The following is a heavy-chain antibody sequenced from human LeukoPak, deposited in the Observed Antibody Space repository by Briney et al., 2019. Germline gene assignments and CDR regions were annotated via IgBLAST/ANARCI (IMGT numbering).Heavy chain of an antibody. CDR3: ARQPFGPGTYLQY. V-gene: IGHV3-21*01. J-gene: IGHJ1*01. CDR1: GFSFSKHG. D-gene: IGHD3-10*01. CDR2: ISSSGKYI. Sequence: SGGSLRLSCEASGFSFSKHGLNWVRQAPGKGLDWVASISSSGKYISYAESLKGRFTISRDNAKNIVTPQMDSLRVEDTATYYCARQPFGPGTYLQYWGQGTLVIVSS.